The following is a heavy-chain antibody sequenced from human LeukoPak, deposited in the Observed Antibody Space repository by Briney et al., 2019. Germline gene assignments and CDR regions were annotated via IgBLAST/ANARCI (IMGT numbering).Heavy chain of an antibody. V-gene: IGHV1-2*02. CDR3: AREGQGYVY. D-gene: IGHD3-16*01. CDR1: GYTFTGYY. CDR2: ISPKRGGT. Sequence: SVNVSCKDSGYTFTGYYMHLVRQAPGQGLEGVGWISPKRGGTKYAQTFQGRVTLTRDTSTSTAYMDLTRLGSDDTAVYYCAREGQGYVYWGQGTLVTVSS. J-gene: IGHJ4*02.